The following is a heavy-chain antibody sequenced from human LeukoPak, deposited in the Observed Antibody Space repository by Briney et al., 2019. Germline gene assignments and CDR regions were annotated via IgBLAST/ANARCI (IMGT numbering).Heavy chain of an antibody. D-gene: IGHD3-16*02. J-gene: IGHJ4*02. CDR3: ARVNYDYAWGSYRLGDTTPYYFDY. CDR1: GGSISSYY. V-gene: IGHV4-59*01. CDR2: IYYSGST. Sequence: SETLSLTCTVSGGSISSYYWSWIRQPPGKGLEWIGYIYYSGSTNYNPSLKSRVTISVDTSKNQFSLKLSSVTAADTAVYYCARVNYDYAWGSYRLGDTTPYYFDYWGQGTLVTVSS.